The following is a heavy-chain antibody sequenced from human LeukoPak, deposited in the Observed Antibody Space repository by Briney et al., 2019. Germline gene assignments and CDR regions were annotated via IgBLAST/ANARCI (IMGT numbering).Heavy chain of an antibody. D-gene: IGHD1-1*01. CDR2: IYYSGST. CDR1: GGSISSGIYY. CDR3: AGAVSTNAIDY. J-gene: IGHJ4*02. V-gene: IGHV4-31*03. Sequence: SETLSLTCTVSGGSISSGIYYWNWIRQHPGKGLEWIGYIYYSGSTYYNPSLKSRLTMSVDTSKNQFSLKLSSVTAADTAVYFCAGAVSTNAIDYWGQGILVTVSS.